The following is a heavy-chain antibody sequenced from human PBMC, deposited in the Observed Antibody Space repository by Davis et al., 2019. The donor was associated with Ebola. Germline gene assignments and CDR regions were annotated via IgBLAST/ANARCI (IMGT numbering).Heavy chain of an antibody. D-gene: IGHD3-9*01. Sequence: GGSLRLSCAASGFTFSSYWMSWVRQAPGKGLEWVSLISGDGGSTYYADSVKGRFTISRDNSKNSLYLQMNSLRTEDTALYYCAKDIVVRYFDWLLNGMDVWGQGTTVTVSS. J-gene: IGHJ6*02. V-gene: IGHV3-43*02. CDR2: ISGDGGST. CDR3: AKDIVVRYFDWLLNGMDV. CDR1: GFTFSSYW.